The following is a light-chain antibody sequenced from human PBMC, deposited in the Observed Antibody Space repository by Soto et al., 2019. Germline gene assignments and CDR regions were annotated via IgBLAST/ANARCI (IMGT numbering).Light chain of an antibody. Sequence: DIRVTQSPPTLPASVGHRVYITCRASQGISSYLAWYKQKPGKAPQLLIYAASTLQSGVPSRFSGSGSGTDVTLTISSLKPEDFATYYCQQLNSYPPSFGQGTKVDI. CDR3: QQLNSYPPS. CDR2: AAS. V-gene: IGKV1-9*01. CDR1: QGISSY. J-gene: IGKJ1*01.